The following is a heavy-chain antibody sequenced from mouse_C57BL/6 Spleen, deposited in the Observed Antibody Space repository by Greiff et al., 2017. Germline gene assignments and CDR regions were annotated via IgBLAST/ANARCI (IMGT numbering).Heavy chain of an antibody. CDR1: GYAFSSSW. CDR3: ARGKGLFDY. V-gene: IGHV1-82*01. Sequence: VKVVESGPELVKPGASVKISCKASGYAFSSSWMNWVKQRPGKGLEWIGRIYPGDGDTNYNGKFKGKATLTADKSSSTAYMQLSSLTSEDSAVYFCARGKGLFDYWGQGTTLTVSS. CDR2: IYPGDGDT. D-gene: IGHD3-1*01. J-gene: IGHJ2*01.